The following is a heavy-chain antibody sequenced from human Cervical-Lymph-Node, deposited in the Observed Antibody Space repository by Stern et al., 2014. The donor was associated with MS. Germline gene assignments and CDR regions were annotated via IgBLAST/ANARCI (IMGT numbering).Heavy chain of an antibody. CDR3: AHSPPSDDDAFDI. Sequence: QVTLRESGPTLVNPTQTLTLTCAFSGFSLSTTGVGVGWIRQPPGKALEWLALIYWDDDKSYSPSLESRFTITQGNSKSQVTPSLTNVDPVDTATYYCAHSPPSDDDAFDIWGQGTMVTISS. V-gene: IGHV2-5*02. D-gene: IGHD2-21*02. CDR2: IYWDDDK. J-gene: IGHJ3*02. CDR1: GFSLSTTGVG.